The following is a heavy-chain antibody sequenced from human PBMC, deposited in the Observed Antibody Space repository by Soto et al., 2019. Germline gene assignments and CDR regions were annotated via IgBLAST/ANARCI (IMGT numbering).Heavy chain of an antibody. CDR2: ISWISGSL. CDR1: GFTFDDYA. V-gene: IGHV3-9*01. CDR3: AKDVRVAATPSAFDI. Sequence: GGSLRLSCAASGFTFDDYAMHWVRQAPGKGLVCFSGISWISGSLGYADSVNGRFTISRDNAKNSLYLQMNSLRAEDTALYYCAKDVRVAATPSAFDIWGQGTMVTVSS. D-gene: IGHD2-15*01. J-gene: IGHJ3*02.